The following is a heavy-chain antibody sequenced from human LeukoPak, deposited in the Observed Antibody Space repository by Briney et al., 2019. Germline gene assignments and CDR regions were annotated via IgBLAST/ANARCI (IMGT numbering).Heavy chain of an antibody. D-gene: IGHD6-13*01. Sequence: GASVKVSCKASGYTFTSYGISWVRQAPGQGLEWMGWINPNSGGTNYAQKFQGRVTMTRDTSISTAYMELSRLRSDDTAVYYCARVPFYSSSWYSPGGLALQVYFDYWGQGTLVTVSS. CDR2: INPNSGGT. CDR3: ARVPFYSSSWYSPGGLALQVYFDY. V-gene: IGHV1-2*02. J-gene: IGHJ4*02. CDR1: GYTFTSYG.